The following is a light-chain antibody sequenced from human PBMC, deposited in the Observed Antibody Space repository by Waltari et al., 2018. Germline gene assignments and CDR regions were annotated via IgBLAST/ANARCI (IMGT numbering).Light chain of an antibody. Sequence: GRAIACVSIHVAWYQQKSGQAPRLPIYDASNRATGIPARFSGGGSGTDFTLTISSLEPEDFAVYYCQQRSDWLLTFGGGTKVEIK. CDR3: QQRSDWLLT. J-gene: IGKJ4*01. CDR1: ACVSIH. V-gene: IGKV3-11*01. CDR2: DAS.